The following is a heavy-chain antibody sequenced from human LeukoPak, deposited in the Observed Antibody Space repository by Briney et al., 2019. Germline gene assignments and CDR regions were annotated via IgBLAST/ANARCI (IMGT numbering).Heavy chain of an antibody. CDR1: GFTFSSYA. J-gene: IGHJ4*02. Sequence: SGGSLRLSCAASGFTFSSYAMSWVRQAPGKGLECISGFSGSGGSTYYADSVKGRFTISRDNSKNTLYLQMNSLRAEDAAVYFCAKAPVTSCRGAYCYPFDSWGQGTLVTVSS. CDR3: AKAPVTSCRGAYCYPFDS. D-gene: IGHD2-21*01. CDR2: FSGSGGST. V-gene: IGHV3-23*01.